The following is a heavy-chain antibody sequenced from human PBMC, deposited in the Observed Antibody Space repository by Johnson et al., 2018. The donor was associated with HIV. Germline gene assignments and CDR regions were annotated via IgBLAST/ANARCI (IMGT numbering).Heavy chain of an antibody. CDR2: IWYDGNNK. CDR3: AKDREPIVVVVAAIDAFDI. J-gene: IGHJ3*02. CDR1: GFTFSSYG. D-gene: IGHD2-15*01. Sequence: QMLLVESGGGVVQPGKSLRLSCAASGFTFSSYGMHWVRQTPGKGLQWVANIWYDGNNKYYADSVKGRFTISRDNSKNTLYLQMNSLRAEDTAVYYCAKDREPIVVVVAAIDAFDIWGQGTMVTVSS. V-gene: IGHV3-33*06.